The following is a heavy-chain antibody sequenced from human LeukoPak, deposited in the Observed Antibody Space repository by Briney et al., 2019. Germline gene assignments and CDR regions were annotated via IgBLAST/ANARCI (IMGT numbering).Heavy chain of an antibody. J-gene: IGHJ4*02. CDR1: GGSISSHY. CDR3: ARVQGLWFGELFYFDY. V-gene: IGHV4-59*11. CDR2: IYYSGST. Sequence: SETLSLTCTVSGGSISSHYWSWIRQPPGKGLEWIGYIYYSGSTNYNPSLKSRVTISVDTSKNQFSLKLSSVTAADTAVYYCARVQGLWFGELFYFDYWGQRTLVTVSS. D-gene: IGHD3-10*01.